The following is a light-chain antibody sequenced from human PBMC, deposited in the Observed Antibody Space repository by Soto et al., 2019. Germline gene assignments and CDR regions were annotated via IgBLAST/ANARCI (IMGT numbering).Light chain of an antibody. J-gene: IGKJ3*01. V-gene: IGKV1-9*01. CDR3: QQLNNYPFT. Sequence: IQLTQSPSSLSVSVGDRVTITCRASQAISSSVAWYQVKPGKAPKLLIYGTSTLQSGVPSRFSGSRSGTDFTLTVSSLQPEDSATYYCQQLNNYPFTFGPGTKVDIK. CDR2: GTS. CDR1: QAISSS.